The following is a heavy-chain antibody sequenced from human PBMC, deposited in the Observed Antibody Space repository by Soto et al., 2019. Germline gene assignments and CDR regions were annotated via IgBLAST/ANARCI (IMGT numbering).Heavy chain of an antibody. CDR2: ITSGRIYR. Sequence: GGSMRLSRAAAGLTCGNYARHWVHQAPGKGLEWFSSITSGRIYRYYADSVKGRFTISRNNAKNSMFLQMNSLRAEDTAVYYCARGEYSSTFDYWCQVALVTVSS. CDR1: GLTCGNYA. V-gene: IGHV3-21*01. CDR3: ARGEYSSTFDY. D-gene: IGHD6-6*01. J-gene: IGHJ4*02.